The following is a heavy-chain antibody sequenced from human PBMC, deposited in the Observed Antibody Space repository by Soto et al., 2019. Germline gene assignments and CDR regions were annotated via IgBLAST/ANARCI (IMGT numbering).Heavy chain of an antibody. CDR1: GFTFRQYG. CDR3: XRGWGSGVHLSCLDL. CDR2: IFYDGFNE. Sequence: QVQLVESGGGVVQPGTSLRLSCAASGFTFRQYGMHWVRQAPGKGLDWVAVIFYDGFNEYYADSVRGRFAISRDNSGXXXXXXXXXLXXEDTAVXYCXRGWGSGVHLSCLDLWGQGTAVVVSS. D-gene: IGHD6-19*01. J-gene: IGHJ3*01. V-gene: IGHV3-33*01.